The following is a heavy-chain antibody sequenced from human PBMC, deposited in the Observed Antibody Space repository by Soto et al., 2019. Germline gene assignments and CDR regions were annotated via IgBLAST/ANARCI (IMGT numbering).Heavy chain of an antibody. CDR1: GYTFTSYG. V-gene: IGHV1-18*01. D-gene: IGHD3-3*01. CDR2: ISAYNGNT. J-gene: IGHJ6*02. Sequence: ASVKVSCKASGYTFTSYGISWVRQAPGQGLDWMGWISAYNGNTNYAQKLQGRVTMTTDTSTSTAYMELRSLRSDDTAVYYCASGQFLEWLALYYGMDVWGQGTTVTVSS. CDR3: ASGQFLEWLALYYGMDV.